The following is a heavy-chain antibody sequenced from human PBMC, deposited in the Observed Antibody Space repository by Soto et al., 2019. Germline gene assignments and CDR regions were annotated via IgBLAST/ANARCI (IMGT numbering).Heavy chain of an antibody. D-gene: IGHD1-26*01. Sequence: QVQLQESGPGLVKPSQTLSLTCTVSGGSISSGDYYWSWIRQPPGKGLEWIGYIYYSGSTYYNPSLKGRVTISVGTSKNQFSLKLSSVTAADTAVYYCARDLGWELSAFDYWGQGTLVTVSS. J-gene: IGHJ4*02. CDR1: GGSISSGDYY. V-gene: IGHV4-30-4*01. CDR3: ARDLGWELSAFDY. CDR2: IYYSGST.